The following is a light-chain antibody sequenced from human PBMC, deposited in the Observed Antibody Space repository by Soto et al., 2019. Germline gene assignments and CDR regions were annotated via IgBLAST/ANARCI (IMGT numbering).Light chain of an antibody. CDR2: EVS. CDR3: SSYTTSGTPV. Sequence: QSALTQPASVSGSPGQTITISCTGTSSDVGGYNYLSWYQQHPGKAPKVMIYEVSNRPSGVSNRFSGSKSGNTASLTISGLQAEYVADYFCSSYTTSGTPVFGGGTKLTVL. V-gene: IGLV2-14*01. J-gene: IGLJ3*02. CDR1: SSDVGGYNY.